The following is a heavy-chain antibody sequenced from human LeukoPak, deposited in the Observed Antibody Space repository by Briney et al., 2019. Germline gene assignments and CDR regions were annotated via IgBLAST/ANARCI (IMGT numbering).Heavy chain of an antibody. CDR3: ARRSMVQHLDV. J-gene: IGHJ6*04. CDR2: INTNTGNP. CDR1: GYTFTSYA. V-gene: IGHV7-4-1*02. Sequence: GASVKVSCKASGYTFTSYAMNWVRQAPGQGLEWMGWINTNTGNPTYAQGFTGRFVFSLDTSVSTAYLQISSLRTEDTAVYYCARRSMVQHLDVWGKGTTVSVSS. D-gene: IGHD3-10*01.